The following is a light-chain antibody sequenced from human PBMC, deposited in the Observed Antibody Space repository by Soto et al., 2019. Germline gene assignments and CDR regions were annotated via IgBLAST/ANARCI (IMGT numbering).Light chain of an antibody. V-gene: IGKV4-1*01. CDR3: QQYYRPWT. CDR1: QSVLYSSNNKNY. Sequence: DIVMTQSPDSLAVSLGERATINCKSSQSVLYSSNNKNYLAWYQQEPGQPPKLLIYWASTRESGVPDRFSGSGSGTDFTLTISSLQAEDVAVYYCQQYYRPWTFGQGTKLEIK. J-gene: IGKJ1*01. CDR2: WAS.